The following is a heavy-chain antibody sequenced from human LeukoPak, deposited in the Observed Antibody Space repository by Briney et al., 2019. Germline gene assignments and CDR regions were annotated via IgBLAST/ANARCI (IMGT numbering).Heavy chain of an antibody. V-gene: IGHV4-30-2*01. J-gene: IGHJ4*02. CDR2: IFHTGHT. CDR1: GGSISSGDYP. Sequence: SETLSLTCAVSGGSISSGDYPWSWIRQPPGKGREWIVYIFHTGHTSCHPSLKSRATISVNMSKNQLSLKLSSVTAADTAVYYCARGFYGSGSQFDYWGQGTLVTVSS. D-gene: IGHD3-10*01. CDR3: ARGFYGSGSQFDY.